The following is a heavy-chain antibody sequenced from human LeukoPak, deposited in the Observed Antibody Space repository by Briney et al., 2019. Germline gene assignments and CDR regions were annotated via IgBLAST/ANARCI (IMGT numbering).Heavy chain of an antibody. J-gene: IGHJ4*02. Sequence: MTSETLSLTCTVSGGSISSGGYYWSWIRQHPGKGLEWIGYIYYSGSTYYNPSLKSRVTISVDTSKNQFSLKLSSVTAADTAVYYCARGGIDSYGLDYWGQGTLVTVSS. CDR3: ARGGIDSYGLDY. CDR1: GGSISSGGYY. CDR2: IYYSGST. V-gene: IGHV4-31*03. D-gene: IGHD5-18*01.